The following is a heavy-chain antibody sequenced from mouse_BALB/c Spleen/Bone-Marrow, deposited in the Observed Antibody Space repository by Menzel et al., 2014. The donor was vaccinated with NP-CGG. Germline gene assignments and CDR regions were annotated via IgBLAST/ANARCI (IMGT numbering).Heavy chain of an antibody. CDR1: GDSITSGY. D-gene: IGHD1-2*01. CDR3: ARYKGFHWGMDY. CDR2: ISYSGST. J-gene: IGHJ4*01. V-gene: IGHV3-8*02. Sequence: EVQRVESGPSLVKPSQTLSLPCSVTGDSITSGYWNWIRKIPGNKLEYMGYISYSGSTYYNPSLKSRISITRDTSKNQYYLQLISVTTEDTATFYCARYKGFHWGMDYWGQGTSVTVSS.